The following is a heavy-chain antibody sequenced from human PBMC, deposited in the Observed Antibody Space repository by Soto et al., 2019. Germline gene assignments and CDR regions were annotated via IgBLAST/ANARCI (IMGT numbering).Heavy chain of an antibody. CDR3: ARVGGSSWPKYDY. Sequence: PGGSLRLSCAASGFTFSSYWMHWVRQAPGKGLVWVSRINSDGSSTSYADSVKGRFTISRDNAKNTLYLQMNSLRAEDTAVYYCARVGGSSWPKYDYWGQGTLVTVSS. J-gene: IGHJ4*02. D-gene: IGHD6-13*01. V-gene: IGHV3-74*01. CDR2: INSDGSST. CDR1: GFTFSSYW.